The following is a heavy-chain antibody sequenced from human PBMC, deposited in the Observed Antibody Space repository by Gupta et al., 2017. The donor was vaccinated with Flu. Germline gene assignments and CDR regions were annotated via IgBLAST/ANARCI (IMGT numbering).Heavy chain of an antibody. CDR3: ARSGAVSTYYYSMDV. Sequence: SGGSLSNYYWSWIRQPPGKGLEWIGYIFYNGNTNYKSSLKSRVTISVDTSKNQFSLKLSSVTAADTAVYYCARSGAVSTYYYSMDVWGEGTTVTVSS. CDR2: IFYNGNT. D-gene: IGHD4-17*01. CDR1: GGSLSNYY. J-gene: IGHJ6*03. V-gene: IGHV4-59*08.